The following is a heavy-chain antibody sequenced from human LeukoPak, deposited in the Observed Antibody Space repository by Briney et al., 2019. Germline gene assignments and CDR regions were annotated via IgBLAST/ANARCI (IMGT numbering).Heavy chain of an antibody. CDR3: AKGPAMVRGTFDP. CDR2: ISGSGGNT. V-gene: IGHV3-23*01. CDR1: GFTFSSYG. Sequence: GGSLRLSCAASGFTFSSYGMSWVRQAPGKGLEWVSAISGSGGNTYYADSVKGRFTISRDYSKNTLYLQMNSLRTEETAVYYCAKGPAMVRGTFDPWGQGTLVTVSS. J-gene: IGHJ5*02. D-gene: IGHD3-10*01.